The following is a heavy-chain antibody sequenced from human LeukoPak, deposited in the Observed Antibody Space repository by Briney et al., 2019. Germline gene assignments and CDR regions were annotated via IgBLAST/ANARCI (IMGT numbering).Heavy chain of an antibody. CDR1: GYSFTSYG. J-gene: IGHJ6*02. Sequence: GASVKVSCKASGYSFTSYGISWVRQAPGQGLEWMGWISPFNGNTNYVQKFQGRVTMITETSTSTAYMELRSLSSDDTAVYYCARDLDIVVIRAALRHYGMDVWGQGTTVTVSS. CDR3: ARDLDIVVIRAALRHYGMDV. D-gene: IGHD2-2*01. V-gene: IGHV1-18*01. CDR2: ISPFNGNT.